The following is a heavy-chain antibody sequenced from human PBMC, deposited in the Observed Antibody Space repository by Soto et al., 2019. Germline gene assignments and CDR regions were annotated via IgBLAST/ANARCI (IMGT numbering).Heavy chain of an antibody. V-gene: IGHV3-74*01. CDR1: RFSLSTYW. CDR2: INSDGGIT. J-gene: IGHJ4*02. D-gene: IGHD3-9*01. CDR3: ARDLGKYDRHYFDN. Sequence: EVQLVESGGGLVQPGGSLRLSCVASRFSLSTYWMYWVRQAPGKGLIWVSRINSDGGITNYADSVKGRFTISRDNAKNTLYLQMNSLRADDTAVYYCARDLGKYDRHYFDNWGQGTLVTVSS.